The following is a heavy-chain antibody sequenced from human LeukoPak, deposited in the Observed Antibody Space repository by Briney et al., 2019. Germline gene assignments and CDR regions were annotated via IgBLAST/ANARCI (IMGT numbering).Heavy chain of an antibody. D-gene: IGHD4-23*01. CDR3: SRGARGGIVPDGGFAI. Sequence: GGSLRLSCAASGFTFSSYWMNWVRQAPGKGLEWVANIKEDGSQKYYVDSVKGRFTISRDNAKNSLYLQMNSLRAEDTALYYCSRGARGGIVPDGGFAIWGQGTMVTVSS. J-gene: IGHJ3*02. CDR1: GFTFSSYW. CDR2: IKEDGSQK. V-gene: IGHV3-7*01.